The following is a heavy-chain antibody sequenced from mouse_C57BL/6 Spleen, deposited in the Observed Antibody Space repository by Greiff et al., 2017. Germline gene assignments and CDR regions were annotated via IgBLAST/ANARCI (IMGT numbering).Heavy chain of an antibody. D-gene: IGHD1-1*01. CDR1: GFNIKDYY. CDR2: IDPEDGDT. CDR3: ATPLITTVVDGYFDV. V-gene: IGHV14-2*01. Sequence: VQLQQSGAELVKPGASVKLSCTASGFNIKDYYMHWVKQRTEQGLEWIGWIDPEDGDTKYAPKFQGKATITADTSSNTAYLQLSSLTSEDTAVYYCATPLITTVVDGYFDVWGTGTTVTVSS. J-gene: IGHJ1*03.